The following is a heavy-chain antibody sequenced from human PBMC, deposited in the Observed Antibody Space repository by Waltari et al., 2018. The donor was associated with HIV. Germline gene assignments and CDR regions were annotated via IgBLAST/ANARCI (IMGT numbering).Heavy chain of an antibody. CDR1: GYSFATYW. Sequence: EVQLVQSGAEVKKPGESLKISCKGSGYSFATYWIGWVRQMPRKGLEWMGIIYPGDSDTRYSPSFQGQVTISADKSIRTAYLQWSSLKASDTAMYYCTKGMYANQDYFDNWGQGTLVTVSS. V-gene: IGHV5-51*03. CDR3: TKGMYANQDYFDN. J-gene: IGHJ4*02. CDR2: IYPGDSDT. D-gene: IGHD2-8*01.